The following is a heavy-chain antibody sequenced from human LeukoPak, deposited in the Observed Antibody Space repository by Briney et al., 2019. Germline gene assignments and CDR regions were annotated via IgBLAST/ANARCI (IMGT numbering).Heavy chain of an antibody. CDR3: ARDYQGGYGDKTVDY. Sequence: PSETLSLTCTVSGGSIGSSSYYWGWIRQPPGKGLEWIGSIFRTGSTYYTASLKSRVTISVDTSKNQFSLKLSSVTAADTAVYYCARDYQGGYGDKTVDYWGQGTLVTVSS. V-gene: IGHV4-39*07. CDR1: GGSIGSSSYY. D-gene: IGHD5-18*01. J-gene: IGHJ4*02. CDR2: IFRTGST.